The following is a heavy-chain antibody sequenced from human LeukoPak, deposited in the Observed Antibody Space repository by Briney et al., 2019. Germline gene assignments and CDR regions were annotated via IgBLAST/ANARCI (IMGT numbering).Heavy chain of an antibody. CDR2: ISGDGGST. J-gene: IGHJ6*02. V-gene: IGHV3-43*02. Sequence: EGSLRLSCAASGFTFDDYAMHWVRQAPGKGLEWVSLISGDGGSTYYADSVKGRFTISRENSKNSLYLQMNSLRTEDPALYYCAKDGPTYCGGDCYPTKYYYYYYGMDVWGQGTTVTVSS. CDR3: AKDGPTYCGGDCYPTKYYYYYYGMDV. CDR1: GFTFDDYA. D-gene: IGHD2-21*02.